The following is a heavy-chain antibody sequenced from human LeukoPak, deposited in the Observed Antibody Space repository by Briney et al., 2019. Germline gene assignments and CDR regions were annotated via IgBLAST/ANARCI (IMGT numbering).Heavy chain of an antibody. Sequence: PGGSLRLSCAASGFTFSSYSMNWVRQAPGKGLXXXXXISSSSSYIYYADSVKGRFTISRDNAKNSLYLQMNSLRAEDTAVYYCARDSSRYCSSTSCYAWGQGTLVTVSS. CDR2: ISSSSSYI. J-gene: IGHJ5*02. V-gene: IGHV3-21*01. D-gene: IGHD2-2*01. CDR1: GFTFSSYS. CDR3: ARDSSRYCSSTSCYA.